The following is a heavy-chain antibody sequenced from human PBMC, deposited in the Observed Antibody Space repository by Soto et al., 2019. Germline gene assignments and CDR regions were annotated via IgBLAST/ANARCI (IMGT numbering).Heavy chain of an antibody. V-gene: IGHV4-39*01. CDR3: ARYYYDSSGYYYERYFDY. J-gene: IGHJ4*02. D-gene: IGHD3-22*01. CDR1: GGSISSSSYY. CDR2: IYYSGST. Sequence: PSETLSLTCTVSGGSISSSSYYWGWIRQPPGKGLEWIGSIYYSGSTYYNPSLKSRVTISVDTSKNQFSLKLSSVTAADTAVYYCARYYYDSSGYYYERYFDYWGQGTLVTAPQ.